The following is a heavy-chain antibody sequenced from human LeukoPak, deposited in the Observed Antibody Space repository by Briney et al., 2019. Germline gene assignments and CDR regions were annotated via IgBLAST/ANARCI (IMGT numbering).Heavy chain of an antibody. Sequence: PGRSLRLSCTASGFTFGDYAMSWFRQAPGKGLEWVSAISSDATLYAGSVKGRFTISRDNSKNTLYLQMSSLRVEDTAVYYCARDPNGDYIGAFEIWGQGTMVTVSS. CDR2: ISSDAT. CDR3: ARDPNGDYIGAFEI. J-gene: IGHJ3*02. D-gene: IGHD4-17*01. V-gene: IGHV3-23*01. CDR1: GFTFGDYA.